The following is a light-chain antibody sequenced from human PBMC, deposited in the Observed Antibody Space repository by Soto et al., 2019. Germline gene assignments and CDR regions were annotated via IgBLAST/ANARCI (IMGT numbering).Light chain of an antibody. V-gene: IGKV3-15*01. CDR1: QSVSSN. CDR2: GAS. CDR3: QHYHNWPPT. Sequence: EIVMTQSPATLSVSPGERATLSCRASQSVSSNLAWYQQKPGQAPRLLIYGASTRATGIPARVSGSGSGTEFTLTISRLQSEDFAVYYCQHYHNWPPTFGQGTKLEIK. J-gene: IGKJ2*01.